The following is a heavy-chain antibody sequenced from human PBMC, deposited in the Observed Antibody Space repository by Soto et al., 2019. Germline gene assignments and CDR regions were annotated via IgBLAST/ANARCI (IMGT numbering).Heavy chain of an antibody. Sequence: PGGSLRLSCAASGFPFSNYAMSWFRQAPKKGLEWVSGITGSGDSGLEWVSAITGSGGSGGTTFYADSVKGRFTISRDNAKNSLYLQMNSLRADDTAVYYCTRDGAWGQGTLVTVSS. CDR2: ITGSGDSGLEWVSAITGSGGSGGTT. CDR1: GFPFSNYA. V-gene: IGHV3-23*01. CDR3: TRDGA. J-gene: IGHJ5*02.